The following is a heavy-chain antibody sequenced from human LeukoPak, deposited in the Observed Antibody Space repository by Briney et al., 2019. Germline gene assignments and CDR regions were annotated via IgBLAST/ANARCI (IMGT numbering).Heavy chain of an antibody. J-gene: IGHJ4*02. D-gene: IGHD3-10*01. CDR2: IYTSGTP. CDR3: ARHRSYYYGSGRAGGRTEIEY. V-gene: IGHV4-4*07. CDR1: GGSISNYY. Sequence: SETLSLTCTVSGGSISNYYWSWLRQPAGKGLEWLGRIYTSGTPHYNPSLKSRVTMSVDTSKNQFSLNLSSVTAADTAVYYCARHRSYYYGSGRAGGRTEIEYWGQGTLVTVSS.